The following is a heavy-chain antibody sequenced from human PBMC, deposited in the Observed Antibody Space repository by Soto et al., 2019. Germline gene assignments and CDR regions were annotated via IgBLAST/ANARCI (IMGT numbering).Heavy chain of an antibody. CDR2: IYTSGSP. J-gene: IGHJ4*02. CDR3: ARACSCNSCYAVFDY. V-gene: IGHV4-4*07. CDR1: GGSISSYY. Sequence: QVQLQESGPGLLKPSETLSLTCTVSGGSISSYYWSWIRQPAGEGLEWIGRIYTSGSPNYNPSLKSRVPLAVDTAKNHLTLTLRSLTAADTAGYYWARACSCNSCYAVFDYWGQGTLVTVSS. D-gene: IGHD2-2*01.